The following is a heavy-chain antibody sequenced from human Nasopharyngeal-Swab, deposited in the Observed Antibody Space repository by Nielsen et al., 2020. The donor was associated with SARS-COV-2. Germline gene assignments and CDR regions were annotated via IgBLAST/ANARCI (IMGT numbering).Heavy chain of an antibody. CDR2: ISWNSGII. D-gene: IGHD5-18*01. Sequence: SLKISCAASGFTFDDYAMHWVRQAPGKGLEWVSAISWNSGIIGYADSVKGRFTIYRDNAKNSLYLQMNSLRAEDTALYYCAKSIQLWSYYFDYWGQGTLVTVSS. J-gene: IGHJ4*02. V-gene: IGHV3-9*01. CDR3: AKSIQLWSYYFDY. CDR1: GFTFDDYA.